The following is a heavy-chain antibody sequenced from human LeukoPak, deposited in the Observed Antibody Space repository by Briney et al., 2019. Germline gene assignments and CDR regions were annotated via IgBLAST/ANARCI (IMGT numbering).Heavy chain of an antibody. D-gene: IGHD2-2*02. CDR1: GFTFSDHY. CDR2: TRNKVNSYTT. CDR3: ARDGLYCDTTGCYKNFDY. J-gene: IGHJ4*02. Sequence: GGSLRLSCAASGFTFSDHYMNWVRQAPGKGLEWVGRTRNKVNSYTTEYAASVKGRFTISRDDSKNSLYLQMNSLKSEGTAVYYCARDGLYCDTTGCYKNFDYWGQGTLVTVSS. V-gene: IGHV3-72*01.